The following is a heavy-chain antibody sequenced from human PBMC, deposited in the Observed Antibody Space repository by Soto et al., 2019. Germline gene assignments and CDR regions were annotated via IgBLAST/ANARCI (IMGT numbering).Heavy chain of an antibody. J-gene: IGHJ4*02. Sequence: SETLSLTCAVYGGSFSGYYWSWIRQPPGKGLEWIGEINHSGSTNYNPSLKSRVTISVDTSKNQFPLKLSSVTAADTAVYYCARGPDSSGYLDYWGQGTLVTVSS. CDR1: GGSFSGYY. D-gene: IGHD3-22*01. V-gene: IGHV4-34*01. CDR3: ARGPDSSGYLDY. CDR2: INHSGST.